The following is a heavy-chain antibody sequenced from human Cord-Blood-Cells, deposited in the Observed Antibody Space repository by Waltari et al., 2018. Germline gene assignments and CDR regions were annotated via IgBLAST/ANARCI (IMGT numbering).Heavy chain of an antibody. CDR2: IYYRGGN. CDR3: ARGGLLDY. J-gene: IGHJ4*02. D-gene: IGHD2-21*02. V-gene: IGHV4-59*08. CDR1: GGSISSYY. Sequence: QVQLQESGPGLVKPSETLSLTCTVSGGSISSYYWSWIRQPPGKGLEWIGYIYYRGGNNYNPALKSRVTISVDTSKNQCSLKLSSVTAADTAVYYCARGGLLDYWGQGTLVTVSS.